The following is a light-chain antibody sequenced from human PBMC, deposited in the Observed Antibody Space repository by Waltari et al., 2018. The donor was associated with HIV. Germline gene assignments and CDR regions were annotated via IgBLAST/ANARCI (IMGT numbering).Light chain of an antibody. J-gene: IGLJ1*01. CDR3: CSCPRSGIRYV. Sequence: QSALTQPASVSGSPGQSITISCTGTSRNVGSDDLVPWYQQHPGEAPKRIIYEVTKRPSGVSNRFSGSKSGNTASLTISGLQAEDEADYYCCSCPRSGIRYVFGTGTKVTVL. CDR1: SRNVGSDDL. CDR2: EVT. V-gene: IGLV2-23*02.